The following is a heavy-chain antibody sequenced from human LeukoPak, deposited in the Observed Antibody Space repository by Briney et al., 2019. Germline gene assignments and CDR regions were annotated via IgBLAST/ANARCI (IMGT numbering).Heavy chain of an antibody. Sequence: SETLSLTCTVSGGSISSYYWSWIRQPPGKGLEWIGYIYYSGSTNYNPSLKSRVTISVDTSKNQFSLKLSSVTAADTAVYYCARDSVWEVATTNFDYWGQGTLVTVSS. CDR1: GGSISSYY. V-gene: IGHV4-59*01. D-gene: IGHD5-12*01. J-gene: IGHJ4*02. CDR2: IYYSGST. CDR3: ARDSVWEVATTNFDY.